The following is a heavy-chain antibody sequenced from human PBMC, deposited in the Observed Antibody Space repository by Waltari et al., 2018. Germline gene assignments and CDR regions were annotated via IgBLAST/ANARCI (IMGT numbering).Heavy chain of an antibody. Sequence: QVQLQESGPGLVKPSETLSLTCAVSGYSISSGYYWGWIRQPPGKGLEWIGSIYHSGSTYYNPSHKGRVTISVDTSKNQFSLKLSSVTAADTAVYYCARLGVSGYVYDHAFDIWGQGTMVTVSS. CDR3: ARLGVSGYVYDHAFDI. CDR1: GYSISSGYY. D-gene: IGHD5-12*01. CDR2: IYHSGST. J-gene: IGHJ3*02. V-gene: IGHV4-38-2*01.